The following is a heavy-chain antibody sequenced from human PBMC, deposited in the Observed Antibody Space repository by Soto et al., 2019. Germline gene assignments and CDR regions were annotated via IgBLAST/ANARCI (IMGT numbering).Heavy chain of an antibody. D-gene: IGHD6-19*01. CDR1: GASISTYY. CDR3: ARLGDSSGWDDALDI. J-gene: IGHJ3*02. Sequence: QVQLQESGPGLVKPSETLSLTCSVSGASISTYYWSWIRQPPGKGLEFVGYMYSGGSTSYNPFLQNRVTMSVDTPKTLLSLKLRSVTAADTAVYYCARLGDSSGWDDALDIWGQATMVTVSS. V-gene: IGHV4-59*01. CDR2: MYSGGST.